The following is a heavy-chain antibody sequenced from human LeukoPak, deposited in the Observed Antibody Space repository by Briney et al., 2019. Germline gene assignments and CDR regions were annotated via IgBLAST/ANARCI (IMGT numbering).Heavy chain of an antibody. CDR1: GCTFSSYA. D-gene: IGHD6-19*01. Sequence: TGGSLRLSCAASGCTFSSYAMSWVRQAPGKGLEWVSAISGSGGSTYYADSVKGRFTISRDNSKNTLYLQMNSLRAEDTAVYYCAKDGRYAEYFQHWGQGTLVTVSS. J-gene: IGHJ1*01. CDR2: ISGSGGST. CDR3: AKDGRYAEYFQH. V-gene: IGHV3-23*01.